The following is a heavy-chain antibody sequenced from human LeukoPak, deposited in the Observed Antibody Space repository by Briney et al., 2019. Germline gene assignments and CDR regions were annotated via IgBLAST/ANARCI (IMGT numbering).Heavy chain of an antibody. CDR3: ASRYGGNSNWFDP. J-gene: IGHJ5*02. D-gene: IGHD4-23*01. V-gene: IGHV4-34*01. CDR2: INHSGST. Sequence: PSETLSLTCAVSGGSFSGNYWSWIRQPPGKGLEWIGEINHSGSTNYNPSLKSRVTISVDTSKNQFSLKLSSVTAADTAVYYCASRYGGNSNWFDPWGQGTLVTVSS. CDR1: GGSFSGNY.